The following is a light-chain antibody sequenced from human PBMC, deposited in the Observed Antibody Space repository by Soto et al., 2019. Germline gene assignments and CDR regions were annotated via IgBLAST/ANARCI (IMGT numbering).Light chain of an antibody. CDR3: CSYACTHTRYG. CDR1: SSDVGGYKY. CDR2: DVS. Sequence: QSVLTQPRSVSGSPGQSVTISCTGTSSDVGGYKYVSWYQQHPGKAPKVMIYDVSKRPSGVPDRFSGSKSGNTASLTISGLQAEYEADYYCCSYACTHTRYGFGTGTKLTVL. J-gene: IGLJ1*01. V-gene: IGLV2-11*01.